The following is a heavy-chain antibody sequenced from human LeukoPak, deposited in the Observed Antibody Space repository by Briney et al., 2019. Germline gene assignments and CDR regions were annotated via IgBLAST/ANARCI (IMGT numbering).Heavy chain of an antibody. V-gene: IGHV3-49*04. D-gene: IGHD1-26*01. CDR2: IRSKSYGGTL. Sequence: GRSLRLSCTTSGFTFDDFSMSWVRQAPGKGLEGVGFIRSKSYGGTLEYAASVRGRFTISRDDSKNIGYLQMNSLKTEDTAVYYCARETLIVGASYFDYWGQGTLVTVSS. CDR1: GFTFDDFS. CDR3: ARETLIVGASYFDY. J-gene: IGHJ4*02.